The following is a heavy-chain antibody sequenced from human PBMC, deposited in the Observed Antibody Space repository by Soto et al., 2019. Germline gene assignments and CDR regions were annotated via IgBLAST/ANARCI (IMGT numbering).Heavy chain of an antibody. V-gene: IGHV1-18*04. D-gene: IGHD7-27*01. CDR2: ISPYNGHT. Sequence: ASVKVSCKASGCTFTSYGISWVRQAPGQGLEWMGWISPYNGHTKYAQKLQGRVTLTTDTSTNTTYMELRSLRSNDTAVYFCARVPLTGDWGYYYYDMDVWGQGTTVTVSS. CDR1: GCTFTSYG. J-gene: IGHJ6*02. CDR3: ARVPLTGDWGYYYYDMDV.